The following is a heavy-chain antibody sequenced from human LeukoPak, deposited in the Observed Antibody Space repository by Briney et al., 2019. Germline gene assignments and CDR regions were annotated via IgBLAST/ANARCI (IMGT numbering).Heavy chain of an antibody. D-gene: IGHD1-26*01. CDR2: MYYRGST. J-gene: IGHJ3*02. V-gene: IGHV4-59*01. CDR3: ARGGSIVGATPLDTFDI. CDR1: GASISSYY. Sequence: SETLSLTCTVSGASISSYYWSWIRQPPGKGLEWIGYMYYRGSTNYNPSLKSRVTTSVDTSKNQFSLKLSSVTAADTAVYYCARGGSIVGATPLDTFDIWGQGTMVSVSS.